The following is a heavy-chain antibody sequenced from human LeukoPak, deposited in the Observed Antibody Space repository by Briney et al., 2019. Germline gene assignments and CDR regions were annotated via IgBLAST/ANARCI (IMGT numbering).Heavy chain of an antibody. CDR1: VGSISSHY. J-gene: IGHJ3*02. CDR2: IFYIGTT. Sequence: KASETLSLTCTVSVGSISSHYGSWIRQPPGKGLGWIGYIFYIGTTNYNPSLKSRVTISVDTSKNQFSLKLSSVTAADAAVYFCARNPTPVTKGLDIWGQGTMVTVSS. CDR3: ARNPTPVTKGLDI. D-gene: IGHD4-17*01. V-gene: IGHV4-59*11.